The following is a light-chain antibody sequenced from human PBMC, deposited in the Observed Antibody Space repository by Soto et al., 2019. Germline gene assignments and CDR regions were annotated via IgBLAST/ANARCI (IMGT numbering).Light chain of an antibody. CDR3: SSWTSSTTQV. V-gene: IGLV2-14*02. Sequence: QSVLTQPASVSGSPGQSITISCTGTNSDVGTYELVSWYQQHPGRAPKLMIYEGSKRPSGVSNRFSGSKSGDTASLTISGLQAEDEADYYCSSWTSSTTQVLGGGTKLTVL. J-gene: IGLJ3*02. CDR2: EGS. CDR1: NSDVGTYEL.